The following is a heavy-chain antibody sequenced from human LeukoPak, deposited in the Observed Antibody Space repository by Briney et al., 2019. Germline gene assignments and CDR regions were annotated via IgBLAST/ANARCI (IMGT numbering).Heavy chain of an antibody. V-gene: IGHV1-8*01. D-gene: IGHD6-13*01. CDR3: ARENVNRGSSWGYDYFGMDV. CDR2: MNPYSGIT. J-gene: IGHJ6*02. Sequence: ASVKVSCKASGYTFTSYDINWVRQAPGQGHEWMGWMNPYSGITGYPQKFQGRVTMTRHTSISTAYMELSSLTSEDTAVYFCARENVNRGSSWGYDYFGMDVWGQGTAVTVSS. CDR1: GYTFTSYD.